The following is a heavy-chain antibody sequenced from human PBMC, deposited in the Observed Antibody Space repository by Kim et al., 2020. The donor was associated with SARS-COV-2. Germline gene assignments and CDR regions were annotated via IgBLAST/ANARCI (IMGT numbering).Heavy chain of an antibody. V-gene: IGHV3-33*01. Sequence: ADSVKGRFTISRDNSKNTLYLQMNSLRAEDTAVYYCARGPNYYDSSGLKYWGQGTLVTVSS. J-gene: IGHJ4*02. CDR3: ARGPNYYDSSGLKY. D-gene: IGHD3-22*01.